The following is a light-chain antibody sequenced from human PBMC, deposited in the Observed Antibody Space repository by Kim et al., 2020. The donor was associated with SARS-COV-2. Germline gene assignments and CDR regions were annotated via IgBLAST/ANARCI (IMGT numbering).Light chain of an antibody. J-gene: IGKJ1*01. CDR3: QHRHT. CDR1: QYVTRG. V-gene: IGKV1-5*01. CDR2: DAS. Sequence: DIQMTQSPSTLPASVGDRVTITCRATQYVTRGLAWYQQKPGRAPKLLIYDASTLDRGVPSRFRGSGSGTEFTLTINSLQPDDFASYYCQHRHTFGQGTKVDIK.